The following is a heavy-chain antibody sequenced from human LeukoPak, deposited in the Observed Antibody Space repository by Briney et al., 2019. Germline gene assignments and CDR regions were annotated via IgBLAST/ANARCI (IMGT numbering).Heavy chain of an antibody. CDR2: IHSDGSDT. J-gene: IGHJ3*02. D-gene: IGHD6-19*01. CDR3: AREGNSGWRDDGFDI. CDR1: GFTFSSYS. V-gene: IGHV3-74*01. Sequence: GGSLRLSCGASGFTFSSYSMNWVRQAPGRGRVWVSRIHSDGSDTTYADYVKGRFTSSRDNAKNTLYLQMNSLRAEDTAVYYCAREGNSGWRDDGFDIWGQGTMVTVSS.